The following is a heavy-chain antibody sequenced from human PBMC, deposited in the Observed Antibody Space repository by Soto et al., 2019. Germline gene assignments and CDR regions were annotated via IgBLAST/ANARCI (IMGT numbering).Heavy chain of an antibody. CDR3: ARDLLKYNRNDFAVSYYGMDV. CDR2: ISYDGSNK. CDR1: GFTFSSYA. V-gene: IGHV3-30-3*01. Sequence: QVQLVESGGGVVQPGRSLRLSCAASGFTFSSYAMHWVRQAPGKGLEWVAVISYDGSNKYYADSVKGRFTISRDNSKNTRYLHMNSLKAQETAVNYCARDLLKYNRNDFAVSYYGMDVWGQGTTVTVSS. D-gene: IGHD1-1*01. J-gene: IGHJ6*02.